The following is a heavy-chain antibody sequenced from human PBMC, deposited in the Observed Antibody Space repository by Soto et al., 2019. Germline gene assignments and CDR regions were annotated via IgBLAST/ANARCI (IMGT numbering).Heavy chain of an antibody. D-gene: IGHD3-10*01. V-gene: IGHV3-30*03. J-gene: IGHJ4*02. CDR3: VDYYGSGTY. Sequence: QVQLVESGGGVVQPGRSLRLSCAASGFTFSSYGMHWVRQAPGKGLEWVAVISYDGSNKYYADSVKGRFTISRDNSKNTLYLQMNSLRAEDTAVYYCVDYYGSGTYWGQGTLVTVSS. CDR1: GFTFSSYG. CDR2: ISYDGSNK.